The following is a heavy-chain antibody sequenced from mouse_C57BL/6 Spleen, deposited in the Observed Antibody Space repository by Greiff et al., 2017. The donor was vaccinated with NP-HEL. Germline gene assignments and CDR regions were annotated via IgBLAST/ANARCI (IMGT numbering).Heavy chain of an antibody. CDR3: ARNQGSNYYGSSYAVFDY. V-gene: IGHV2-2*01. Sequence: QVQLQQSGPRLVQPSQSLSITCTVSGFSLTSYGVHWVRQSPGKGLEWLGVIWSGGSTDYNAAFISRLSISKDNSKSQVFFKMYSLQADDTAIYYCARNQGSNYYGSSYAVFDYWGQGTTLTVSS. D-gene: IGHD1-1*01. CDR1: GFSLTSYG. J-gene: IGHJ2*01. CDR2: IWSGGST.